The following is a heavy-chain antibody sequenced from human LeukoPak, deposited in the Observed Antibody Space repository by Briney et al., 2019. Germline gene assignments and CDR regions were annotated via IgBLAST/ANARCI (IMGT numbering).Heavy chain of an antibody. Sequence: HPGGSLRLSCAASGFTFSSYAMSWVRQAPGKGLEWVSAISGSGGSTYYADSVKGRFTISRGNSKNTLYLQMNSLRAEDTAVYYCAKGWDYYDSSGYFDYWGQGTLVTVSS. CDR2: ISGSGGST. CDR3: AKGWDYYDSSGYFDY. J-gene: IGHJ4*02. CDR1: GFTFSSYA. V-gene: IGHV3-23*01. D-gene: IGHD3-22*01.